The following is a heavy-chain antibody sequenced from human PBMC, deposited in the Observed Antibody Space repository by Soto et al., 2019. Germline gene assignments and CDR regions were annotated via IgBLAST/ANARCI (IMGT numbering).Heavy chain of an antibody. CDR2: ISGSGGST. V-gene: IGHV3-23*01. D-gene: IGHD1-26*01. CDR1: GFTFSRYA. CDR3: ASLRGSYAYFDY. Sequence: EVQLLESGGGLVQPGGSLRLSCAASGFTFSRYAMSWVRQAPGKGLEWVSAISGSGGSTYYADSVKGRFTISRDNSKNTLYLQMNSLRAEDTAVYYCASLRGSYAYFDYWGQGTLVTVSS. J-gene: IGHJ4*02.